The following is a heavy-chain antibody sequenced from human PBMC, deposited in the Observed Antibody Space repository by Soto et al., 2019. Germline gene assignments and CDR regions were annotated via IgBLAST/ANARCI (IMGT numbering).Heavy chain of an antibody. Sequence: PGGSLRLSCAASGFTFSSYSMNWVRQAPGKGLEWVSSISSSSSYIYYADSVKGRFTISRDNAKNSLYLQMNSLRAEDTAVYYCARDGWYSSGRFDYWGQGTLVTVSS. J-gene: IGHJ4*02. CDR3: ARDGWYSSGRFDY. D-gene: IGHD6-19*01. V-gene: IGHV3-21*01. CDR2: ISSSSSYI. CDR1: GFTFSSYS.